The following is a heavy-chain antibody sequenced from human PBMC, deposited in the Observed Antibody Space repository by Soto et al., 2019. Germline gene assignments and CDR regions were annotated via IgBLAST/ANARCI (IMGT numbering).Heavy chain of an antibody. J-gene: IGHJ4*02. CDR3: ARGIAAAGTMFY. V-gene: IGHV3-21*01. Sequence: LRLSCAASGFTFSSYSMNWVRQAPGKGLEWVSSISSSSSYIYYADSVRGRFTISRDNAKNSLYLQMNSLRAEDTAVYYCARGIAAAGTMFYWGQGTLVTVSS. CDR1: GFTFSSYS. D-gene: IGHD6-13*01. CDR2: ISSSSSYI.